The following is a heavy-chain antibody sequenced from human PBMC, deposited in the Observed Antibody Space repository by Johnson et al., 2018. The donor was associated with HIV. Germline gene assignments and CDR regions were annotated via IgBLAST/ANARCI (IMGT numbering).Heavy chain of an antibody. D-gene: IGHD6-6*01. V-gene: IGHV3-30-3*01. CDR3: ARALLIAARLGAFDI. J-gene: IGHJ3*02. CDR1: GFTFSSYA. Sequence: VQLVESGGGVVQPGRSLRLSCAASGFTFSSYAMHWVRQAPGKGLEWVAVISYVGTNKYYADSVTGRFTVSRDNSKNTLYLQMNSLRPEDTAVYYCARALLIAARLGAFDIWGQGTMVTVSS. CDR2: ISYVGTNK.